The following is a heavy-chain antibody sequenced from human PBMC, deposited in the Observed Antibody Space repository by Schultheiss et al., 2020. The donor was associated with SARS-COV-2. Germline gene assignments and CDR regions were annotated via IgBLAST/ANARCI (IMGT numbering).Heavy chain of an antibody. D-gene: IGHD4-17*01. CDR2: ISSSGSTI. J-gene: IGHJ4*02. CDR3: AKDQFHGDYVID. Sequence: GGSLRLSCAASGFTFSSYEMNWVRQAPGKGLEWVSYISSSGSTIYYADSVKGRFTISRDNSKNTLYLQMNSLRAEDTAVYYCAKDQFHGDYVIDWGQGTLVTVS. V-gene: IGHV3-48*03. CDR1: GFTFSSYE.